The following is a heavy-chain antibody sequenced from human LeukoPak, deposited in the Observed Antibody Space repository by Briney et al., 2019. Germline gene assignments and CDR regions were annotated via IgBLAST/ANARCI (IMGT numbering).Heavy chain of an antibody. V-gene: IGHV3-30-3*01. CDR3: ARDAKVYCGGDCYSDY. CDR1: GFTFSSYA. Sequence: GGSLRLSCAASGFTFSSYAMHWVRQAPGKGLEWVAVISYDGSNKYYADSVKGRFTIYRDNSKNTLYLQMNSLRAEDTAVYYCARDAKVYCGGDCYSDYWGQGTLVTVSS. D-gene: IGHD2-21*02. J-gene: IGHJ4*02. CDR2: ISYDGSNK.